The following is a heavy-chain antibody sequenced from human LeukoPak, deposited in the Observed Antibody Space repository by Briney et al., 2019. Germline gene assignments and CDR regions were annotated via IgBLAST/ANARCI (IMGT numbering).Heavy chain of an antibody. D-gene: IGHD2-21*02. V-gene: IGHV3-23*01. Sequence: SGGSLGLSCAASGFTFSSYAMTWVRQAPGKGLEWVSAIGGSGDSTYYADSVKGRFTVSRDNAKNSLYLQMNSLRAEDTAVYYCARGDLVVTLEGPIDYWGQGTLVTVSS. J-gene: IGHJ4*02. CDR3: ARGDLVVTLEGPIDY. CDR1: GFTFSSYA. CDR2: IGGSGDST.